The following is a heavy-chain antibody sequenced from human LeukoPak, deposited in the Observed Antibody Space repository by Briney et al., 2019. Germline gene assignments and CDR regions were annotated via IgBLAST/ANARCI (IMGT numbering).Heavy chain of an antibody. Sequence: PSETLSLICTVCGGSIKNCYGRWIRQPPGEGREWIGYIYLSGATNHNPPLRSRVIISVATSNRQSSLNLRSVTAADTAIYYCARKSPTSRRYGWYSDYWGPRALVTVSS. CDR1: GGSIKNCY. CDR3: ARKSPTSRRYGWYSDY. CDR2: IYLSGAT. J-gene: IGHJ4*02. V-gene: IGHV4-59*13. D-gene: IGHD1-26*01.